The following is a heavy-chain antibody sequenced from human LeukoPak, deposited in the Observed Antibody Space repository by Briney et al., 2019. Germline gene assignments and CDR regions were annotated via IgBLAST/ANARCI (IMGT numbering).Heavy chain of an antibody. D-gene: IGHD6-6*01. CDR1: GYTFTGYY. CDR2: LNHNSGGT. V-gene: IGHV1-2*02. Sequence: ASVKVSCKASGYTFTGYYMHWVRQAPGQGREGMGWLNHNSGGTNYAQKFQGRVTMTRDTSISTAYMELSRLSSDDTAVYYCAIKKNSGSSFDYWGQGTLVTVSS. J-gene: IGHJ4*02. CDR3: AIKKNSGSSFDY.